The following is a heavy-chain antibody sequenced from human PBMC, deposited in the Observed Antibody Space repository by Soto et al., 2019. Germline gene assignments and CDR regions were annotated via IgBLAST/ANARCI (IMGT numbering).Heavy chain of an antibody. Sequence: QVQLVQSGAEVKKPGSSVKVSCKASGGTFSSYAISWVRQAPVQGLEWMGGIIPIFGTANYAQKFQGRVTITADESTSTAYMELSSLRSEDTAVYYCARRSTMIVEGGSDAFDIWGQGTMVTVSS. CDR1: GGTFSSYA. CDR3: ARRSTMIVEGGSDAFDI. CDR2: IIPIFGTA. D-gene: IGHD3-22*01. J-gene: IGHJ3*02. V-gene: IGHV1-69*01.